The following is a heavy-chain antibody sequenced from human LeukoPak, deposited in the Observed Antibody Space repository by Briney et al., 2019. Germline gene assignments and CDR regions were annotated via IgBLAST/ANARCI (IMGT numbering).Heavy chain of an antibody. CDR2: ISSSSSTI. J-gene: IGHJ4*02. Sequence: PGGSLRLSCAASGFTLSSYSMNWVRQAPGKGLEWVSYISSSSSTIYYADSVKGRFTISRDSSKNTLYLQMNSLRVEDTAVYYCARVPGYSWGQGTLVTVSS. D-gene: IGHD6-13*01. CDR1: GFTLSSYS. CDR3: ARVPGYS. V-gene: IGHV3-48*01.